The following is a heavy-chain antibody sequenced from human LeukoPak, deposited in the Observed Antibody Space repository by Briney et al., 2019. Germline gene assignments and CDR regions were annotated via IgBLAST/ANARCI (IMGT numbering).Heavy chain of an antibody. V-gene: IGHV4-39*01. CDR3: ARALGELSKFDP. Sequence: SETLSLTCTVSGGSISSSSYYWGWIRQPPGKGLEWIASIYYSGSTYYNPPLKSRVTISVDTSKNQCSLKVRSVTAADTAVYYCARALGELSKFDPWGQGTLVTVSS. J-gene: IGHJ5*02. CDR1: GGSISSSSYY. CDR2: IYYSGST. D-gene: IGHD3-16*02.